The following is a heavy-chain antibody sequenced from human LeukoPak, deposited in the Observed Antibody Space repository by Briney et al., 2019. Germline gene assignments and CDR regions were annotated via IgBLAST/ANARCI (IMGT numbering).Heavy chain of an antibody. CDR2: ISYDGSNK. D-gene: IGHD3-22*01. Sequence: GGSLRLSCAASGFTFSSYGMHWVRQAPGKGLEWVAVISYDGSNKYYADSVKGRFTISRDNSKNTLYLQMNSLRAEDTAVYYCARDYYYDSSGYSDNFDYWGQGTLVTVSS. CDR3: ARDYYYDSSGYSDNFDY. CDR1: GFTFSSYG. J-gene: IGHJ4*02. V-gene: IGHV3-30*03.